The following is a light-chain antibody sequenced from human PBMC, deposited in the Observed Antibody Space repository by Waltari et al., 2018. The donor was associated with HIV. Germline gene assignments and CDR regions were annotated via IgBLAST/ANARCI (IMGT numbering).Light chain of an antibody. CDR2: DAS. V-gene: IGKV3-11*01. CDR3: QQRSNWPPVYT. Sequence: EIVLTQSPATLSLSPGEKATLSCRASQSVSSYLAWYQQKPGQAPRLLIYDASNRATGIPPRFSGSGSGTDFTLTISSLEPEDLAVYYCQQRSNWPPVYTFGQGTKLGIK. J-gene: IGKJ2*01. CDR1: QSVSSY.